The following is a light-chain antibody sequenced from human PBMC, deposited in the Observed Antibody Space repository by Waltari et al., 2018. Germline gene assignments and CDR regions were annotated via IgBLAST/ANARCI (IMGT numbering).Light chain of an antibody. Sequence: DIVLTQTPLSLPITPGESASISSRSSQSLLHSNGNTYLHWFLQRPGQSPQLLIYGGSSGASGVPDRFSGTGSGSDFTLIISKVEAEDVGVYYCVQGTGFPPSFGQGTKVEIK. V-gene: IGKV2-40*01. CDR1: QSLLHSNGNTY. J-gene: IGKJ2*03. CDR2: GGS. CDR3: VQGTGFPPS.